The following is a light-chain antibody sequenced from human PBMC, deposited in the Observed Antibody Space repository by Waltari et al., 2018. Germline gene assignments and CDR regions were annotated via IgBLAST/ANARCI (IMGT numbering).Light chain of an antibody. CDR1: QSVSSN. CDR3: QQYNNWPPT. V-gene: IGKV3-15*01. J-gene: IGKJ4*01. CDR2: GAS. Sequence: ETVMTQSPATVSVSPGERATLSCRASQSVSSNLARYQQKPGQAPRPLIFGASSRATAIPARFSGSGSGTEFTLTISSLQSEDFAVYYCQQYNNWPPTFGGGTKVEIK.